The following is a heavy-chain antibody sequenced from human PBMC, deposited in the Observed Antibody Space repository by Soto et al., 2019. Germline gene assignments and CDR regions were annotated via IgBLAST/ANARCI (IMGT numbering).Heavy chain of an antibody. Sequence: GGSLRLSCAASGFTFSSYGMHWVRQAPGKGLEWVAVISYDGSNKYYADSVKGRFTISRDNSKNTLYLQMNSLRAEDTAVYYCANLDIVTEGAFDIWGQGTMVTVSS. CDR1: GFTFSSYG. V-gene: IGHV3-30*18. D-gene: IGHD2-2*03. CDR2: ISYDGSNK. J-gene: IGHJ3*02. CDR3: ANLDIVTEGAFDI.